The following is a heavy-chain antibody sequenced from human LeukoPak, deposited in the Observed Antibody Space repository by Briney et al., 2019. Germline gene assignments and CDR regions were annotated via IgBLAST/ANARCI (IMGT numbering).Heavy chain of an antibody. Sequence: PGGSLRLSCTASGFTFSDYYMTWIRQAPWKGLEWLAYISTSGSITSYVDSVRGRFTISRDNAKNSLYLQIDSLRAEDTAMYYCARDRQFRLHDPWGQGILVTVSS. CDR3: ARDRQFRLHDP. V-gene: IGHV3-11*01. J-gene: IGHJ5*02. CDR2: ISTSGSIT. D-gene: IGHD3-16*01. CDR1: GFTFSDYY.